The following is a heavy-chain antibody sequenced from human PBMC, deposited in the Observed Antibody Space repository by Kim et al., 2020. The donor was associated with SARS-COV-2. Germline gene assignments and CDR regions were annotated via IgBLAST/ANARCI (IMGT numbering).Heavy chain of an antibody. J-gene: IGHJ3*02. CDR2: ISYDGSNK. V-gene: IGHV3-30-3*01. Sequence: GGSLRLSCAASGFTFSSYAMHWVRQAPGKGLEWVAVISYDGSNKYYADSVKGRFTISRDNSKNTLYLQMNSLRAEDTAVYYCAREGDYYDSSGYLVFDAFDIWGQGTIVTVSS. CDR3: AREGDYYDSSGYLVFDAFDI. CDR1: GFTFSSYA. D-gene: IGHD3-22*01.